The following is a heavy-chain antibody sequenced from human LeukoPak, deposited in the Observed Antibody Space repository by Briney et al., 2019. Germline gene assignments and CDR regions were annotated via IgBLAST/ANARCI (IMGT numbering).Heavy chain of an antibody. CDR2: ISGSGGST. J-gene: IGHJ6*02. CDR1: GFTFSWFA. V-gene: IGHV3-23*01. Sequence: GGSLRLSCAASGFTFSWFAMNWVRQAPGKGLEWVSGISGSGGSTYYADSVKGRFTISRDNSKNTLYLQMNSLRAEDTAVYYCVKTPEVVVAASYGMDVWGQGTTVTVSS. D-gene: IGHD2-15*01. CDR3: VKTPEVVVAASYGMDV.